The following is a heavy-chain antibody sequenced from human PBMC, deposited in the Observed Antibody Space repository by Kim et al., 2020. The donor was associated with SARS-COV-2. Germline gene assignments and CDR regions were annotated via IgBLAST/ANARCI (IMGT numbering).Heavy chain of an antibody. D-gene: IGHD2-21*02. CDR1: GFTFGDYA. Sequence: GGSLRLSCTASGFTFGDYAMSWFRQAPGKGLEWVGFIRSKAYGGTTEYAASVKGRFTISRDDSKSIAYLQMNSLKTEDTAVYYCTRAYRGGDCPDAFDIWGQGTMVTVSS. CDR2: IRSKAYGGTT. CDR3: TRAYRGGDCPDAFDI. V-gene: IGHV3-49*03. J-gene: IGHJ3*02.